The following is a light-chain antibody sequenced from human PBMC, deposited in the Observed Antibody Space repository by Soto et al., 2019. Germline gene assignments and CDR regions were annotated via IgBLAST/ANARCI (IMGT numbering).Light chain of an antibody. J-gene: IGKJ1*01. CDR2: GAS. Sequence: EIVLTQSSCSLCFCPLERSTLSCRASQSVSSNYLAWYQHKPGQAPRLLIYGASRGATGIADRFTGSGSGTDFTLTISRLEPEDFAVYYCQQYGSSPRTFGQGTRVDIK. CDR3: QQYGSSPRT. V-gene: IGKV3-20*01. CDR1: QSVSSNY.